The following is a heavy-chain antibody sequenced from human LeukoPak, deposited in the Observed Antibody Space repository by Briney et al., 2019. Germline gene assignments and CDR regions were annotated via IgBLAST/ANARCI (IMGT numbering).Heavy chain of an antibody. CDR3: ARPNYCSGDSCLNWFDS. Sequence: GASVKVSCNASGYTFTGYYIHWVRQAPGQGLEWMGWINPNSGGTNYAQKFQGRVTMTRDTSISTAYMELSRLRSDDTAVYYCARPNYCSGDSCLNWFDSWGQGTLVTVSS. D-gene: IGHD2-15*01. CDR2: INPNSGGT. V-gene: IGHV1-2*02. J-gene: IGHJ5*01. CDR1: GYTFTGYY.